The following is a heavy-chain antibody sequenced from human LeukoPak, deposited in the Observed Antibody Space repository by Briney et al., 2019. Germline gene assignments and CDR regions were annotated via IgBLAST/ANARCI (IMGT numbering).Heavy chain of an antibody. CDR3: AKDAKYQSGWATFYFDY. CDR2: ITASGGST. J-gene: IGHJ4*02. D-gene: IGHD6-19*01. CDR1: GFTFTSYA. Sequence: GGSLRLSCVVSGFTFTSYAMDWVRQAPGKGLEWVSGITASGGSTYYADSVKGRFTISRDNSKNTLYLQMNSLRVDDTAVYYCAKDAKYQSGWATFYFDYWGQGTLVTVSS. V-gene: IGHV3-23*01.